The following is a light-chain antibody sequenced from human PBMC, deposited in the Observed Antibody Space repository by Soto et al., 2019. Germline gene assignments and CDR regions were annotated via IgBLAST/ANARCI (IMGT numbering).Light chain of an antibody. Sequence: EIVMTQSPLSLPVTPGEPASISCRSNQSLLHSNGYNYLDWYLQKPGQSPQLLMYLRSNRASGVAESLWGSGSGTDFTLKIRRVEAVDVGVYYCMQTLQTPWTVGQGTRVDIK. CDR1: QSLLHSNGYNY. V-gene: IGKV2-28*01. J-gene: IGKJ1*01. CDR2: LRS. CDR3: MQTLQTPWT.